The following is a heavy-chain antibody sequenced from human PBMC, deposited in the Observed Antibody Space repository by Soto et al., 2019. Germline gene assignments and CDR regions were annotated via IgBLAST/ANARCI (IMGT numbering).Heavy chain of an antibody. CDR2: IYHNGNT. J-gene: IGHJ4*02. V-gene: IGHV4-61*01. CDR1: GGSVSGGSYY. D-gene: IGHD5-18*01. Sequence: QVQLQESGPGLVKPSETLSLTCTVSGGSVSGGSYYWNWIRQPPGKGLEWIGYIYHNGNTEFNPSLKSRVNVSVDTSKYQFSLNLTSVTAADTAVYYCARGGRGFSYGPHYWGQGTLTTVSS. CDR3: ARGGRGFSYGPHY.